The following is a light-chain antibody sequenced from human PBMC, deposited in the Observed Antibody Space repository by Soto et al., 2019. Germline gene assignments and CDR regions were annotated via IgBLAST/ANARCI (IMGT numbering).Light chain of an antibody. V-gene: IGLV2-14*01. Sequence: QSALTQPASVSGSPGQSITISCTGTSSDVGAYNYVSWYQQHPGKAPKLMIYEVSNRPSGVSNRFSGSKSDNTASLTISGLQAEDEADYYCSSYTSSSTPVVFGGGTKVTVL. CDR2: EVS. CDR3: SSYTSSSTPVV. CDR1: SSDVGAYNY. J-gene: IGLJ2*01.